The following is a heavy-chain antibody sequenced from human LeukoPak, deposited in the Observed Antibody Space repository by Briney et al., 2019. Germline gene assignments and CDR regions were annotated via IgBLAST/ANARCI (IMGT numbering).Heavy chain of an antibody. D-gene: IGHD4-17*01. Sequence: PSETLSLTCTVSGGSISSYYWSWIRQLPGKGLDWIGYISDTGSTNYNPSLKSRVTISVDTSKNQFSLKLSSVTAADTAVYYCAGYGDHRGAFDIWGQGTMVTVSS. CDR3: AGYGDHRGAFDI. V-gene: IGHV4-59*12. J-gene: IGHJ3*02. CDR1: GGSISSYY. CDR2: ISDTGST.